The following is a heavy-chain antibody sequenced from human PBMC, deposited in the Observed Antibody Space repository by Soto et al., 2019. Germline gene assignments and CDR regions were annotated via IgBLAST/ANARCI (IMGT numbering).Heavy chain of an antibody. CDR2: IYYSGST. CDR3: ARDRRFLEWLGGYYYYGMDV. V-gene: IGHV4-59*01. CDR1: GGSISSYY. D-gene: IGHD3-3*01. Sequence: SETLSLTCTVSGGSISSYYWSWIRQPPGKGLEWIGYIYYSGSTNYNPSLKSRVTISVDTSKNQFSLKLSSVTAADTAVYYCARDRRFLEWLGGYYYYGMDVWGQGTTVTVSS. J-gene: IGHJ6*02.